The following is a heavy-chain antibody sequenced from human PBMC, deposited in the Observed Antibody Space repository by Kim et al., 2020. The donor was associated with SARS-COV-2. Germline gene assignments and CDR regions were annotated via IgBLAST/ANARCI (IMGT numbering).Heavy chain of an antibody. CDR1: GFTFSSYS. CDR2: ISSSSSYI. D-gene: IGHD3-3*01. V-gene: IGHV3-21*01. Sequence: GGSLRLSCAASGFTFSSYSMNWVRQAPAKGLEWVSSISSSSSYIYYADSVKGRFTISRDNAKNSLYLQMNSLRAEDTSVYYCARDRNPFWSGPSAMDVWGKGTTVTVSS. CDR3: ARDRNPFWSGPSAMDV. J-gene: IGHJ6*04.